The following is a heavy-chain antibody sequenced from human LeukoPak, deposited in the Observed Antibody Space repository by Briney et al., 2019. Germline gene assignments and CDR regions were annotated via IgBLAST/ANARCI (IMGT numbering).Heavy chain of an antibody. CDR2: ISAYNGNT. V-gene: IGHV1-18*01. Sequence: ASVKVSCKASGYTFTNYGISWVRQAPGQGLEWMGWISAYNGNTNYAQKLQGRVTMTTDTSTSTAYMELRSLRSDDTAVYYCAREWEYSSSPVQDYWGQGTLVTVSS. D-gene: IGHD6-6*01. J-gene: IGHJ4*02. CDR1: GYTFTNYG. CDR3: AREWEYSSSPVQDY.